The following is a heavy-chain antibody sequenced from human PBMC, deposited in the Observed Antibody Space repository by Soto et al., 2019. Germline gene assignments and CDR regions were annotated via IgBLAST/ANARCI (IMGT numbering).Heavy chain of an antibody. Sequence: QVQLVQSGAEVKKPGASVKVSCKASGYIFTSYGISWVRQAPGEGLEWVGWISNYNGITNYAQKVQGRGTMTTDRYTSTAYMELRSLRSDDTAVYYCAESMGGSGTYVSWGQGTLVTVSS. D-gene: IGHD3-10*01. CDR1: GYIFTSYG. CDR2: ISNYNGIT. J-gene: IGHJ4*02. CDR3: AESMGGSGTYVS. V-gene: IGHV1-18*01.